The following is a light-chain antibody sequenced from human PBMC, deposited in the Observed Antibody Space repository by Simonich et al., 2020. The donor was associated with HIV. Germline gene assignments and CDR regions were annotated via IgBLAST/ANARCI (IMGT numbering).Light chain of an antibody. V-gene: IGKV1-9*01. CDR1: QGISSS. Sequence: DIQLTQSPSFLSASVGDRVTITCRASQGISSSLAWYQQKPGKAPKLLIYAATTLQSGVPSRFSGSGSGTDFTLTISSLQPDDFATYYCQQYNSYPLTFGGGTKVEIK. CDR3: QQYNSYPLT. J-gene: IGKJ4*01. CDR2: AAT.